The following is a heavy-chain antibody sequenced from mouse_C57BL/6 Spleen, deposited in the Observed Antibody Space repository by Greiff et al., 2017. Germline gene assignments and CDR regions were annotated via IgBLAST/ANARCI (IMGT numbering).Heavy chain of an antibody. D-gene: IGHD1-1*01. V-gene: IGHV3-8*01. CDR3: ARGDYGSSYVYFDV. Sequence: EVHLVESGPGLAKPSQTLSLTCSVTGYSITSDYWNWIRKFPGNKLEYMGYISYSGSTYYNPSLKSRISITRVTSKNQFYLQLNSVTTEDTATFYCARGDYGSSYVYFDVWGTGPTVTVSS. J-gene: IGHJ1*03. CDR1: GYSITSDY. CDR2: ISYSGST.